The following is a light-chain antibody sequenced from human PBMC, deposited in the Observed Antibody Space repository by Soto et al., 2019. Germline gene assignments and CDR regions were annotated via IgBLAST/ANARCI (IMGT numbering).Light chain of an antibody. V-gene: IGKV2-28*01. CDR3: MQPLHNQWT. CDR2: LGS. Sequence: DIVMTQSPLSLPVTPGEPASISCRSIQSLLHSNGYNYLDWYLQKSGQSPQLLIYLGSTRASGVPDRFNGSGSGTDFTLKIRRVEAEDVGVYYCMQPLHNQWTFGQGTKVDIK. CDR1: QSLLHSNGYNY. J-gene: IGKJ1*01.